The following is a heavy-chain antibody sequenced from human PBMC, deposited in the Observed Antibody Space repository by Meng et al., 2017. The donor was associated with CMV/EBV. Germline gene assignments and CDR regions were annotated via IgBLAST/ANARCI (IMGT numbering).Heavy chain of an antibody. CDR1: GFTFSSYW. V-gene: IGHV3-74*01. CDR3: ARDHRGMDV. J-gene: IGHJ6*02. CDR2: INSDGSST. Sequence: GESLKTSCAASGFTFSSYWLHWVRQAPGKGLVWVSRINSDGSSTSYADSVKGRFTISRDNAKNTLYLPMNSLRAEDTAVYYCARDHRGMDVWGQGTTVTVSS.